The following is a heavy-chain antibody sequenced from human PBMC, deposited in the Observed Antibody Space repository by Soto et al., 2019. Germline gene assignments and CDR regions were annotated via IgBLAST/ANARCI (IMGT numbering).Heavy chain of an antibody. CDR3: VREFWMRGYDYNWFDP. Sequence: PSETLSLTCTVSGGSISSYYWSWIRQPAGKGLEWIGRIYTSGSTNYNPSLKSRVTMSVDTSKNQFSLKLSSVTAADTAVYYCVREFWMRGYDYNWFDPWGQGTLVTVSS. CDR2: IYTSGST. J-gene: IGHJ5*02. V-gene: IGHV4-4*07. CDR1: GGSISSYY. D-gene: IGHD5-12*01.